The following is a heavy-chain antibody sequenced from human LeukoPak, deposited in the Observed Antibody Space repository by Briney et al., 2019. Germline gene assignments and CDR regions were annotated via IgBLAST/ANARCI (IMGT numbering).Heavy chain of an antibody. CDR1: GGTFSSYA. V-gene: IGHV1-69*05. CDR2: IIPIFGTA. CDR3: GTMVRGIDNYFYYYYMDV. D-gene: IGHD3-10*01. J-gene: IGHJ6*03. Sequence: GSSVKVSCQSSGGTFSSYAISWVRQAPGQGLEWMGGIIPIFGTANYAQKFQGRVTITTDESTSTAYMELSSLRSEDTAVYYCGTMVRGIDNYFYYYYMDVWGKGTTVTVSS.